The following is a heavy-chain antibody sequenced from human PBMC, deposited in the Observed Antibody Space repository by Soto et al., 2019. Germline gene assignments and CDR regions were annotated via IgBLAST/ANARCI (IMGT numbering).Heavy chain of an antibody. Sequence: ASVKVSCKASGYTFTRYTMYWVRQAPGQRLECMGWINAGNDNIKYSQKFQGRVTITTDTSASTAYMELSSLRSEDTAVYYCARDGGYYYFDQWGQGTLVTVS. J-gene: IGHJ4*02. CDR1: GYTFTRYT. CDR3: ARDGGYYYFDQ. V-gene: IGHV1-3*01. CDR2: INAGNDNI. D-gene: IGHD1-26*01.